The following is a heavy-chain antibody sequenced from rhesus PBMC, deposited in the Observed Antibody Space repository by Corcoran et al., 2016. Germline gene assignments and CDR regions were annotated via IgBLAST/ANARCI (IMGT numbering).Heavy chain of an antibody. CDR2: IYGSGSST. CDR1: GGSISSSY. V-gene: IGHV4-169*02. J-gene: IGHJ4*01. CDR3: ASGSGSYTYFDY. D-gene: IGHD3-16*01. Sequence: QLQLQESGPGLVKPSETLSVTCAVSGGSISSSYWSWIRQAPGKGLEWIGYIYGSGSSTNYNPSLKCRVTLSVDTSTNQLSLKLSSVTAADTAVYYCASGSGSYTYFDYWGQGVLVTVSS.